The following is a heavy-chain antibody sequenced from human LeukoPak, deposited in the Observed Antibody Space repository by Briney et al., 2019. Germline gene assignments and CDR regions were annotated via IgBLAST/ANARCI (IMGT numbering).Heavy chain of an antibody. CDR3: ARDPYSGSYGDSYYYYMDV. CDR1: GFTFSNYW. J-gene: IGHJ6*03. Sequence: GGSLRLSCAASGFTFSNYWMHWVRQAPGKGLEWVSSITSTGSYTFYADSVKGRFTISRDNAKNSLYLQMNSLRAEDTAVYYCARDPYSGSYGDSYYYYMDVWGKGTTVTISS. V-gene: IGHV3-21*01. CDR2: ITSTGSYT. D-gene: IGHD1-26*01.